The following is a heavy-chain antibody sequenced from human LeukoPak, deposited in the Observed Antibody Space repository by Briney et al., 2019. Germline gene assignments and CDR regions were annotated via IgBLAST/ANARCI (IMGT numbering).Heavy chain of an antibody. V-gene: IGHV4-4*07. CDR3: AREGVVVPAATYFDY. CDR2: IYTSGST. D-gene: IGHD2-2*01. CDR1: GGSISSYY. J-gene: IGHJ4*02. Sequence: PSETLSLTCTVSGGSISSYYWSWIRQPAGKGLEWIGRIYTSGSTNYNPSLKSRVTMSVDTSKNQFSLKLSSVTAADTAVYYCAREGVVVPAATYFDYWGQGTLVPVSS.